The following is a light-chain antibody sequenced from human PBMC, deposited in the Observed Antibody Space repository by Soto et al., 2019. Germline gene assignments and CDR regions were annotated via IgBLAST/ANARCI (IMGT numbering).Light chain of an antibody. CDR3: QQSDSTPRT. CDR2: AAS. Sequence: DIQMTQSPSSLSASLGDRVTITCRASQSISSYLNWYQQKPGKAPKLLIYAASSLQSGVPSRLSGRGSGTDFNRTISSLQPEDFATYYCQQSDSTPRTVGQGTKVEIK. CDR1: QSISSY. J-gene: IGKJ1*01. V-gene: IGKV1-39*01.